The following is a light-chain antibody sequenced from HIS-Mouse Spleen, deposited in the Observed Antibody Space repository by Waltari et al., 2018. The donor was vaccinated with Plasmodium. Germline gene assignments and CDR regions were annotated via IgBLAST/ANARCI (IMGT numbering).Light chain of an antibody. CDR2: QDS. Sequence: SYELTQPPSVSVSPGQTASITCSGDKLGDKYACWYQQKPGQSPVLVIYQDSKRPSGIPERFSGSNSGNTATLTIIGTQAMDEADYYCQAWDSSTAWVFGGGTKLTVL. V-gene: IGLV3-1*01. CDR1: KLGDKY. CDR3: QAWDSSTAWV. J-gene: IGLJ2*01.